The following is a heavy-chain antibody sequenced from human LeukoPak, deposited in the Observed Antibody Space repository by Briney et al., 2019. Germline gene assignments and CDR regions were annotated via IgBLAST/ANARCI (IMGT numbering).Heavy chain of an antibody. D-gene: IGHD3-3*01. V-gene: IGHV3-23*01. CDR3: AKDGPVLRFLEWPTSYGMDV. CDR1: GFTFSSYA. J-gene: IGHJ6*02. Sequence: GGSLRLSCAASGFTFSSYAMSWVRQAPGKGLEWVSAISGSGGSTYYADSAKGRFTISRDNSKNTLYLQMNSLRAEDTAVYYCAKDGPVLRFLEWPTSYGMDVWGQGTTVTVSS. CDR2: ISGSGGST.